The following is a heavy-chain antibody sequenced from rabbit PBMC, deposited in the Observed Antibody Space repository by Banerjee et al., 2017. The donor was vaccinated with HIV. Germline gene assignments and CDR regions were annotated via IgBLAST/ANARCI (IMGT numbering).Heavy chain of an antibody. V-gene: IGHV1S40*01. Sequence: QSLEESGGGLVKPEGSLTLTCTASGFDLSSYYYMCWVRQAPGKGLEWIACIYAGSSGSSYYASWAKGRFTISKTSSTSVTLQMTSLSAADTATYFCARAGCVAYNYGLWGPGTLVTVS. J-gene: IGHJ4*01. CDR3: ARAGCVAYNYGL. D-gene: IGHD6-1*01. CDR1: GFDLSSYYY. CDR2: IYAGSSGSS.